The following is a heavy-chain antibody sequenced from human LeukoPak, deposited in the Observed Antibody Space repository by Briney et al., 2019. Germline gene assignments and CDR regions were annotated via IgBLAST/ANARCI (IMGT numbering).Heavy chain of an antibody. V-gene: IGHV4-31*03. CDR2: IYYSGST. D-gene: IGHD1-1*01. CDR3: ARVTMGWFDP. CDR1: GGSISSGGYY. Sequence: KSSQTLSLTCTVSGGSISSGGYYWSWIRQHPGKGLEWIGYIYYSGSTYYNPSLKSRVTISVDTSKNQFSLRLSSVTAADTAVYYCARVTMGWFDPWGQGTLVTVSS. J-gene: IGHJ5*02.